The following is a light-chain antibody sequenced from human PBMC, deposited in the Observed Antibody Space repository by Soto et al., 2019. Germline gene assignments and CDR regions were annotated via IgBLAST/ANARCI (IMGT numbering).Light chain of an antibody. V-gene: IGLV2-14*01. CDR2: DVS. J-gene: IGLJ2*01. CDR3: SSFTSSNTLV. CDR1: SSDVGGYNY. Sequence: QPVLTQPASVSGSPGQSITISCTGSSSDVGGYNYVSWYQQYPGKAPKLMIYDVSNRPSGVSNRFSGSKSGNTASLTISGLQPEDEADYYCSSFTSSNTLVFGGGTKLTVL.